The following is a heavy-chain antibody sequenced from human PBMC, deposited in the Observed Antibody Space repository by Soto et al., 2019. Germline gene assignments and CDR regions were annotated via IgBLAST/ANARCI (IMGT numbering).Heavy chain of an antibody. Sequence: QVQLVQSGAEVKKPGASVKVSCKASGYTFTSYGISWVRQAPGQGLEWMGWISAYNGNTNYAQKLQGRVTMTTDTSTSTAYMELRSLRSDDTAVYYCARDPSLYCSSTSCYEGLRDYWCQGTLVTVSS. CDR1: GYTFTSYG. D-gene: IGHD2-2*01. J-gene: IGHJ4*02. V-gene: IGHV1-18*01. CDR3: ARDPSLYCSSTSCYEGLRDY. CDR2: ISAYNGNT.